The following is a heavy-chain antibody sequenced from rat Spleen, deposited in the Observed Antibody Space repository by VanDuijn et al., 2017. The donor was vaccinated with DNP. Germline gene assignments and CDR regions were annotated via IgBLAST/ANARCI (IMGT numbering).Heavy chain of an antibody. D-gene: IGHD1-1*01. Sequence: QVQLQQSGAELAEPGSSVKISCKSSGYTFTSNYIGWIKQTTGQGLEYIGYINMRSGGTSSNEKFKGKATLTVDKSSSTAFMQLSNLTPDDSAVYYCARGGDGIWFVFWGQGTLVTVSS. CDR2: INMRSGGT. CDR3: ARGGDGIWFVF. J-gene: IGHJ3*01. CDR1: GYTFTSNY. V-gene: IGHV1-43*01.